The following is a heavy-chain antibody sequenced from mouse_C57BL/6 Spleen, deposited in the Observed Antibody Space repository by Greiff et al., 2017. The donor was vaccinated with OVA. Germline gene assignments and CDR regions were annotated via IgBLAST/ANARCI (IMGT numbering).Heavy chain of an antibody. J-gene: IGHJ3*01. V-gene: IGHV1-69*01. D-gene: IGHD2-2*01. CDR3: ASCSLDYGYDGGFAY. CDR1: GYTFTSYW. Sequence: QVQLQQPGAELVMPGASVKLSCKASGYTFTSYWMHWVKQRPGQGLEWIGEIDPSDSYTNYNQKFKGKSTFTVDKSSSTAYMQLSSLTSEDSAVYYCASCSLDYGYDGGFAYWGQGTLVTVSA. CDR2: IDPSDSYT.